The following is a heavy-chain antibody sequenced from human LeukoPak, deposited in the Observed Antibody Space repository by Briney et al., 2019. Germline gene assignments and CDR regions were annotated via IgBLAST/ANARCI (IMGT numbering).Heavy chain of an antibody. Sequence: ASVKVSCKASGGTFSSYAISWVRQAPGQGLEWMGGSIPIFGTANYAQKFQGRVTITADESTSTAYMELSSLRSEDTAVYYCARGYCSSNSCYNFDYWGQGTLVTVSS. V-gene: IGHV1-69*13. D-gene: IGHD2-2*02. CDR3: ARGYCSSNSCYNFDY. CDR2: SIPIFGTA. CDR1: GGTFSSYA. J-gene: IGHJ4*02.